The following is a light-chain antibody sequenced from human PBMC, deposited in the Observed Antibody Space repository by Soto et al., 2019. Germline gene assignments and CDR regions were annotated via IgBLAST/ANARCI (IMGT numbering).Light chain of an antibody. CDR1: SSDVGTYDY. CDR3: SSYTISTTLV. CDR2: EVS. V-gene: IGLV2-14*01. Sequence: QSALAQPASVSGSPGQSITISCTGTSSDVGTYDYVSWYQHHPGKTPKLIIFEVSNRPSGVSNRFSGSKSGSTASLTISGLQAEDEADYYCSSYTISTTLVFGTGTKVTV. J-gene: IGLJ1*01.